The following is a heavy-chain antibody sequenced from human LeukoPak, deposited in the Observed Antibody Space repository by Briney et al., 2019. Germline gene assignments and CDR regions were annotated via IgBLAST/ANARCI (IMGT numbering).Heavy chain of an antibody. D-gene: IGHD6-13*01. Sequence: GGSLRLSCAASGFTFSSYSMNWVRQAPGKGLEWGSYISSSSTIYYADSVKGRFTISRDNGKNSLYLQMNSLRAEDTAVYYCASQLGDASDIWGQGTMVTVSS. CDR2: ISSSSTI. CDR1: GFTFSSYS. V-gene: IGHV3-48*01. CDR3: ASQLGDASDI. J-gene: IGHJ3*02.